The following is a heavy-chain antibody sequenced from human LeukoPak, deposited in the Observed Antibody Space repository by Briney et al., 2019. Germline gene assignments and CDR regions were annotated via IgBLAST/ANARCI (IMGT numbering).Heavy chain of an antibody. CDR2: IRYDGSNK. J-gene: IGHJ4*02. CDR1: GFTFSSYG. Sequence: GGSLRLSCAASGFTFSSYGMHWVRQAPGKGLEWVAFIRYDGSNKYYADSVKGRFTISRDNFKHTLYLQMNSLRPEDTAVYYCAKGSGWYLDYWGQGTLVTVSS. CDR3: AKGSGWYLDY. V-gene: IGHV3-30*02. D-gene: IGHD6-19*01.